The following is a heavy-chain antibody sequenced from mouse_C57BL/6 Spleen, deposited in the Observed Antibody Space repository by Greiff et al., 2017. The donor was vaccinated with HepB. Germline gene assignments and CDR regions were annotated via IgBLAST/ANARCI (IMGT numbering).Heavy chain of an antibody. J-gene: IGHJ1*03. Sequence: QVQLQQPGAELVKPGASVKMSCKASGYTFTSYWITWVKQRPGQGLEWIGDIYPGSGSTNYNEKFKSKATLTVDTSSSTAYMQLSSLTSEDSAVYYCASHNYDGGDYWYFDVWGTGTTVTVSS. CDR1: GYTFTSYW. CDR2: IYPGSGST. CDR3: ASHNYDGGDYWYFDV. D-gene: IGHD2-12*01. V-gene: IGHV1-55*01.